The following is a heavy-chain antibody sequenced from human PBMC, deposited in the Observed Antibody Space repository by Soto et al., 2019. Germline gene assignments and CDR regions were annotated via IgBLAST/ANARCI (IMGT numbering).Heavy chain of an antibody. Sequence: QVQLVQSGAEVKKPGASVKVSCKASGYTFTSYYMHWVRQAPGQGLEWMGIINPSGGSTSYAQKFQGRVTMTRDTSTSTVYMELSSLRSEDTAVYCCARDLLSPSLMVRKRGYYYYGMDVWGQGTTVTVSS. J-gene: IGHJ6*02. CDR2: INPSGGST. CDR1: GYTFTSYY. V-gene: IGHV1-46*01. CDR3: ARDLLSPSLMVRKRGYYYYGMDV. D-gene: IGHD3-10*01.